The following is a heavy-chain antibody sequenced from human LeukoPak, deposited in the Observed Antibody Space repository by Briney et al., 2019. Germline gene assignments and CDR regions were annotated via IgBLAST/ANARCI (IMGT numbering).Heavy chain of an antibody. CDR3: ARGLGYCSSTSCYNWFDP. J-gene: IGHJ5*02. Sequence: SETLSLTCTVSGGSISSNNYYWGWIRQPPGKGPEWIGSIYYSGSTYYNPSLKSRVTISVDTSKNQFSLKLSSVTAADTAVYYCARGLGYCSSTSCYNWFDPWGQGTLVTVSS. V-gene: IGHV4-39*07. CDR1: GGSISSNNYY. CDR2: IYYSGST. D-gene: IGHD2-2*01.